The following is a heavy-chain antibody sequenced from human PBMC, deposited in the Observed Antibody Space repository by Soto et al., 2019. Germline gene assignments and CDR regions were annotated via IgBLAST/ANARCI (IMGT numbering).Heavy chain of an antibody. CDR3: ARDWPGTKRPTGNSSGGGN. V-gene: IGHV1-18*01. D-gene: IGHD6-19*01. J-gene: IGHJ4*02. Sequence: GASVKVSCKASGYTFTSYGISWVRQAPGQGLEWMGWISAYNGNTNYAQKLQGRVTMTTDTSTSTAYKELRSLRSDDTAVYYRARDWPGTKRPTGNSSGGGNWGKETLVTVSS. CDR2: ISAYNGNT. CDR1: GYTFTSYG.